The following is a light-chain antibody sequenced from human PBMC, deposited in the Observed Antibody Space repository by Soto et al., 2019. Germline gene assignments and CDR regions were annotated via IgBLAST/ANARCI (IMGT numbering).Light chain of an antibody. CDR1: SSNIGNNY. CDR3: GTWDSSLSAGRV. CDR2: ENN. Sequence: QSVLTQPPSVSAAPGQKVTISCSGSSSNIGNNYVSWYQQLPGTAPKLLIYENNKRPSGIPDRFSGSKSGTSATLGITELQTGDEADYYCGTWDSSLSAGRVFGTGTKVTVL. J-gene: IGLJ1*01. V-gene: IGLV1-51*02.